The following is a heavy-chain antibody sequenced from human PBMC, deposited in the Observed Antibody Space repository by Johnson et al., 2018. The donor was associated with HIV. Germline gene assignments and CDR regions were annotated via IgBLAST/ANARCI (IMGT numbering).Heavy chain of an antibody. Sequence: QVQLVESGGGVVQPGRSLRLSCAASGFTFSSYTMYWVRQAPGKGLAWVAVISYDGSNEYYADSVKGRFTISRDHSKNTLYLQMSSLRAGDTAVYDCAGGGASWELYDAFEIWGQGTMVIVSS. D-gene: IGHD1-26*01. J-gene: IGHJ3*02. CDR1: GFTFSSYT. CDR3: AGGGASWELYDAFEI. V-gene: IGHV3-30*04. CDR2: ISYDGSNE.